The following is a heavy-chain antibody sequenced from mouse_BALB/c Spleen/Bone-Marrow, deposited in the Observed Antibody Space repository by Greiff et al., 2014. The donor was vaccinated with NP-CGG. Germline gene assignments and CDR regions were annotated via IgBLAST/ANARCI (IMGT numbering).Heavy chain of an antibody. CDR1: GFTFSDYG. J-gene: IGHJ4*01. CDR3: ATIYYGNSYAMDY. V-gene: IGHV5-15*02. D-gene: IGHD2-1*01. Sequence: EVQVVESGGGLVQPGGSRKLSCAASGFTFSDYGMAWVRQAPGKGPEWVAFISNLAYGIYYADTVTGRFTISRENAKNTLYLEMSSLRSEDTAMYYCATIYYGNSYAMDYWGQGTSVTVSS. CDR2: ISNLAYGI.